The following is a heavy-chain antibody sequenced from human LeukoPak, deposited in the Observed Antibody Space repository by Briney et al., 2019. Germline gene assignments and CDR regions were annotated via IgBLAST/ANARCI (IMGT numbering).Heavy chain of an antibody. V-gene: IGHV1-2*02. CDR3: ARDPGATTNSFDY. CDR1: GGTFSSYA. D-gene: IGHD1-1*01. J-gene: IGHJ4*02. CDR2: INPNSGGK. Sequence: ASVKVSCKASGGTFSSYASSWVRQAPGQGREWMGWINPNSGGKNYAQKFQGRVTMARDPSISTAYMELSRLRSDDTAVYYCARDPGATTNSFDYWGQGTLVTVSS.